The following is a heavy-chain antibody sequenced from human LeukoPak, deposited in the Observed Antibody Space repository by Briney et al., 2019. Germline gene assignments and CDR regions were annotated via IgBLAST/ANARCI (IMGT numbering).Heavy chain of an antibody. V-gene: IGHV3-23*01. CDR1: GFTFSSYA. CDR2: IGYTGDST. J-gene: IGHJ4*02. Sequence: GGSLRLSCAASGFTFSSYAMNWVRQAPGKGLEWVSGIGYTGDSTFYADSVKGRFTVSRDNSKNTLYLQMNNLRAEDTALYYCAKNQGQWLVPVDYWGQGTLVTVSS. D-gene: IGHD6-19*01. CDR3: AKNQGQWLVPVDY.